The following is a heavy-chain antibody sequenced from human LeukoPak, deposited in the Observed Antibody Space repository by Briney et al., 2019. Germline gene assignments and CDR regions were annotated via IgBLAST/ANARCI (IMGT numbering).Heavy chain of an antibody. CDR1: GFTFSSYG. CDR2: ISYDGSNK. V-gene: IGHV3-30*18. Sequence: GSLRLSCAASGFTFSSYGMHWVRQAPGKGLEWVAVISYDGSNKYYADSVKGRFTISRDNSKNTLYLQMNSLRAEDTAVYYCAKGGLIPFLDYYGMDVWGQGTTVTVSS. J-gene: IGHJ6*02. D-gene: IGHD3-16*01. CDR3: AKGGLIPFLDYYGMDV.